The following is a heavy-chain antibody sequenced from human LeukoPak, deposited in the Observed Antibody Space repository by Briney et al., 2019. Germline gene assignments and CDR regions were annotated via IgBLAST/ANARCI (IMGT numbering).Heavy chain of an antibody. V-gene: IGHV4-59*01. J-gene: IGHJ6*02. Sequence: SETLFLTCTVSGGSISSYYWSWIRQPPGKGLEWIGYIYYSGSTNYNPSLKSRVTISVDTSKNQFSLKLSSVTAADTAVYYCARGYYYYYGMGVWGQGTTVTVSS. CDR3: ARGYYYYYGMGV. CDR1: GGSISSYY. CDR2: IYYSGST.